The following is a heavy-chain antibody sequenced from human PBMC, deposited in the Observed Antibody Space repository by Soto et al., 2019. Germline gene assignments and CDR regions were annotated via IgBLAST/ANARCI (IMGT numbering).Heavy chain of an antibody. V-gene: IGHV1-2*04. D-gene: IGHD1-26*01. CDR1: GYTFTGYY. CDR3: SRTPPSGSYYGRYAFDI. J-gene: IGHJ3*02. CDR2: INPNSGGT. Sequence: ASVKVSCKASGYTFTGYYMHWVRQAPGQGLEWMGWINPNSGGTNYAQKFQGWVTMTRDTSISTAYMELSRLRPDDTAVYYCSRTPPSGSYYGRYAFDIWGQGTMVTVSS.